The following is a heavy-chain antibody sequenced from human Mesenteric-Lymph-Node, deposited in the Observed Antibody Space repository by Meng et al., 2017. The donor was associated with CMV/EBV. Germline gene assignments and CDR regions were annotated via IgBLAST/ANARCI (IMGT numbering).Heavy chain of an antibody. D-gene: IGHD2-2*01. V-gene: IGHV4-38-2*01. Sequence: SETLSLTCPVSGYSINRGFYWGWIRQPPGKGLEWIGNIYHSGMTYYNSSLKSRVTISVDTSKYQLSLILSSVTAADTAVYYCARWGIGTNWYAIDYWGQGTLVTVSS. J-gene: IGHJ4*02. CDR1: GYSINRGFY. CDR2: IYHSGMT. CDR3: ARWGIGTNWYAIDY.